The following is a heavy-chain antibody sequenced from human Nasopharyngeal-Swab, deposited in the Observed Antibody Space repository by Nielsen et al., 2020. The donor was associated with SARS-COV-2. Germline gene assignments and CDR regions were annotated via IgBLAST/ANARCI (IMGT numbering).Heavy chain of an antibody. Sequence: WIRQPPGKGLEWVSAISGSGGSTYYADSVKGRSTISRDNSKNTLYLQMNSLRAEDTAVYYCAKAYYDFWSGYYPLGYWGQGTLVTVSS. CDR3: AKAYYDFWSGYYPLGY. CDR2: ISGSGGST. V-gene: IGHV3-23*01. J-gene: IGHJ4*02. D-gene: IGHD3-3*01.